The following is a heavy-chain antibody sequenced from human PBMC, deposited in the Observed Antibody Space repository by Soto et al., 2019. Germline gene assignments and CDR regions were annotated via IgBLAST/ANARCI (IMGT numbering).Heavy chain of an antibody. CDR1: GYTFTKYG. V-gene: IGHV1-18*01. CDR2: ISGDDGHT. Sequence: QVQLVQSGAEVEKPGASVKVSCKASGYTFTKYGISWVRQAPGQGLEWMGWISGDDGHTNYGQKFQGRVTMTRDTSTSTVYMELRSLRSDDTALHYCARDWNCTNSRCQNCFDPWGQGTLVIVSS. D-gene: IGHD2-8*01. CDR3: ARDWNCTNSRCQNCFDP. J-gene: IGHJ5*02.